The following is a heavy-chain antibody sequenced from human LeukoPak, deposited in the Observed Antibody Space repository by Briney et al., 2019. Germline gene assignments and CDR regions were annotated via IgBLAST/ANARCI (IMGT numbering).Heavy chain of an antibody. Sequence: SETLSLTCTVSGVSINSNSYYWGWIRHPPGKGLEWIGSIYYSGSTYYNPSLKSRVTISVDTSKNQFSLKLSSVTAADTAVYYCARIDGFQSIMVRGVIIGESYWYFDLWGRGTLVTVSS. V-gene: IGHV4-39*01. D-gene: IGHD3-10*01. CDR1: GVSINSNSYY. J-gene: IGHJ2*01. CDR2: IYYSGST. CDR3: ARIDGFQSIMVRGVIIGESYWYFDL.